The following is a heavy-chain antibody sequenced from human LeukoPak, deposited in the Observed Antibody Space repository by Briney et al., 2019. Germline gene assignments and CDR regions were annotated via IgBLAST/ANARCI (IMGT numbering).Heavy chain of an antibody. D-gene: IGHD3-22*01. V-gene: IGHV3-23*01. Sequence: GGSLRLSCAASGFTFSSYAMSWVRQAPGKGLEWVSAISGSGGSTYYADSVKGRFTISRGNSKNTLYLQMNSLRAEDTAVYYCAKSQGETYYYDSSGSLFDYWGQGTLVTVSS. J-gene: IGHJ4*02. CDR2: ISGSGGST. CDR3: AKSQGETYYYDSSGSLFDY. CDR1: GFTFSSYA.